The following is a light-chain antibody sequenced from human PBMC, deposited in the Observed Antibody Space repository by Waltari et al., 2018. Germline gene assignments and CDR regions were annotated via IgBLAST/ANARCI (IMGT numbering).Light chain of an antibody. CDR1: QTISVS. Sequence: DIQMTQFPSSLSASVGDRVLVTCRASQTISVSLSWYQQKPGKAPKLLIYGASSLQSGVPSRFSGSGSGTDFTLTISSLQPEDFGTYYCQQSKTPPLTFGGGTKVEF. J-gene: IGKJ4*01. V-gene: IGKV1-39*01. CDR2: GAS. CDR3: QQSKTPPLT.